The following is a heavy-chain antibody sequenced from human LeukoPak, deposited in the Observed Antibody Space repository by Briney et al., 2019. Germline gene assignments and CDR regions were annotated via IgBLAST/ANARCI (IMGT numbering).Heavy chain of an antibody. CDR3: AATRVCGGVLLRPNCLYFED. D-gene: IGHD3-10*01. Sequence: GESLRLSCTASGFTFSNFWMGWVRQAPGKGLEWVANIKQDETEKFYLGSVKGRFTISRDNAKNSLYLQMNSLRAEDTAIYYCAATRVCGGVLLRPNCLYFEDWGQGTLVTVSS. V-gene: IGHV3-7*03. J-gene: IGHJ4*02. CDR2: IKQDETEK. CDR1: GFTFSNFW.